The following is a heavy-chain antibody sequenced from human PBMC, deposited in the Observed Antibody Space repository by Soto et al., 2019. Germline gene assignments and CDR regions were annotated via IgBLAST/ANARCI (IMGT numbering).Heavy chain of an antibody. CDR2: VHHSGSS. V-gene: IGHV4-4*02. CDR1: GYSISNGYW. D-gene: IGHD2-21*01. Sequence: QVQLQESGPGLVKPSGTLSLTCAVSGYSISNGYWWTWVRQTPGKGLEWIGEVHHSGSSSYNPSLERRVTISVDKSKNQFSLSLRSLTAADTATYYCGRNGHSCADHWGQGALVTVSS. J-gene: IGHJ4*02. CDR3: GRNGHSCADH.